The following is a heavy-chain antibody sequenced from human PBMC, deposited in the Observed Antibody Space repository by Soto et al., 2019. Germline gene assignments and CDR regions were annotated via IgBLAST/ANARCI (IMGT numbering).Heavy chain of an antibody. J-gene: IGHJ5*02. CDR3: ARPIAAAGTTSVHWFDP. D-gene: IGHD6-13*01. CDR1: GGSISSSSYY. CDR2: IYYSGST. Sequence: SETLSLTCTASGGSISSSSYYWGWIRQPPGKGLEWIGSIYYSGSTYYNPSLKSRVTISVDTSKNQFSLKLSSVTAADTAVYYCARPIAAAGTTSVHWFDPWGQGTLVTVSS. V-gene: IGHV4-39*01.